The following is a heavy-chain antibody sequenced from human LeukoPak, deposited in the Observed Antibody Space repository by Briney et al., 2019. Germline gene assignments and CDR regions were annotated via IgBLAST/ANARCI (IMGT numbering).Heavy chain of an antibody. CDR2: IKQDGSEK. CDR1: GFTFSDYY. CDR3: AREVTPYY. J-gene: IGHJ4*02. V-gene: IGHV3-7*01. Sequence: HPGGSLRLSCAASGFTFSDYYMSWIRQAPGKGLEWVANIKQDGSEKYYVDSVKGRFTISRDNAKNSLFLQMNSLRAEDTAVYYCAREVTPYYWGQGTLVTVSS. D-gene: IGHD4-23*01.